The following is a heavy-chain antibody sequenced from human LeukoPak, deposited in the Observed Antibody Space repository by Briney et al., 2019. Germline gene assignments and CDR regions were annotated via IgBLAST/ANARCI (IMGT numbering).Heavy chain of an antibody. CDR2: IIDIRST. CDR3: ARGPRSTYFDY. Sequence: SQTLSLTCAVYGGSFSGYYWSWIRQPPGKGLEWNGEIIDIRSTNCNPSLKSRVTISVDTSKNQFSVKLSSVTAADTAVYYCARGPRSTYFDYCGQGTLVTVSS. J-gene: IGHJ4*02. CDR1: GGSFSGYY. V-gene: IGHV4-34*01.